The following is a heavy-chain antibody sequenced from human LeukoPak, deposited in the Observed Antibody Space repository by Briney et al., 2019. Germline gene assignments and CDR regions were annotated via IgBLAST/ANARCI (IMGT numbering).Heavy chain of an antibody. V-gene: IGHV3-20*04. J-gene: IGHJ3*02. CDR3: ARWGRFDSSGYYDAFDI. CDR2: INWNSGST. D-gene: IGHD3-22*01. Sequence: RSGGSLRLSCAASGFTFDDYGMSWVRQASGKGLEWVSGINWNSGSTGYADSVKGRFTISRDNAKNSLYLQMNSLRAEDTALYYCARWGRFDSSGYYDAFDIWGQGTMVTVSS. CDR1: GFTFDDYG.